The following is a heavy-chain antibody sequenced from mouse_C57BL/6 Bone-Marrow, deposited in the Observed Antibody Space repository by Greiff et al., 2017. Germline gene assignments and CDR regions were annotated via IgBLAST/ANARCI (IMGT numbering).Heavy chain of an antibody. CDR2: IHPNSGST. V-gene: IGHV1-64*01. D-gene: IGHD1-1*01. J-gene: IGHJ1*03. Sequence: QVQLQQPGAELVKPGASVKLSCKASGYTFTSYWMHWVKQRPGQGLEWIGMIHPNSGSTNYNEKFKSKATLTVDKSSSTAYMQLSSLTSEDSAVXYCASFRSGSSHWYFDVWGTGTTVTVSS. CDR1: GYTFTSYW. CDR3: ASFRSGSSHWYFDV.